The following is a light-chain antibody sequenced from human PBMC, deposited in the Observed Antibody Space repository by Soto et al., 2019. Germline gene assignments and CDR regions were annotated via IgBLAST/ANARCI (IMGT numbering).Light chain of an antibody. CDR1: SSDVGGYNY. CDR2: DVS. V-gene: IGLV2-14*01. J-gene: IGLJ1*01. Sequence: QSALTQPASVSGSPGQSITISCTGTSSDVGGYNYVSWYQQHPGKAPQLMIYDVSNRPAGVSNRVSGSKSGNTASLTISGLQAEDEADYDCSSDTSSSTLLYVFGTGTKLTVL. CDR3: SSDTSSSTLLYV.